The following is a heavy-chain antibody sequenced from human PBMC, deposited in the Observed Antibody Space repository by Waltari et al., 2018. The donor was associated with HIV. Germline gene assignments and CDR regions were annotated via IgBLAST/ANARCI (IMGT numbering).Heavy chain of an antibody. J-gene: IGHJ5*02. CDR1: GASISSYY. CDR2: TFYSGST. CDR3: ARGANWFDP. Sequence: QVQLQASGPGLVKPSETLSLTCTVSGASISSYYWTWIRQPPGKGLDWIGYTFYSGSTNYNPSLKSRVTISLDTAKNQLTLKLTSVTAADTAVYYCARGANWFDPWGQGTLVTVSS. V-gene: IGHV4-59*01.